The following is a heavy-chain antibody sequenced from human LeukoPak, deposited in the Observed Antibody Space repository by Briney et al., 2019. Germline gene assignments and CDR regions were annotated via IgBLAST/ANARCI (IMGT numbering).Heavy chain of an antibody. CDR3: SLIAAAGPNPPYMDV. J-gene: IGHJ6*03. D-gene: IGHD6-13*01. CDR1: GYSFTSYW. V-gene: IGHV5-51*01. CDR2: IYPGDSDT. Sequence: GESLKISCKGSGYSFTSYWIGWVRQMPGKGLEWMGIIYPGDSDTRYSPSFQGQVTISADKSISTAYLQWSSLKASDTAMYYCSLIAAAGPNPPYMDVWGKGTTVTVSS.